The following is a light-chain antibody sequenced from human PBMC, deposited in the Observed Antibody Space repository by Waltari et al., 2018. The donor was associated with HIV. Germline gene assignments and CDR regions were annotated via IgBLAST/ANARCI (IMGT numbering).Light chain of an antibody. Sequence: AIQMTQSPSSLSAAVGDSVTITCRSSQGIRNDLGWYQQKSGKAPKLLIYVASALHNGVPSRFSGSGSGTDFTLTISSVQPEDFATYYCLQDYEAPYTFGQGTKLEIK. CDR1: QGIRND. CDR3: LQDYEAPYT. J-gene: IGKJ2*01. CDR2: VAS. V-gene: IGKV1-6*01.